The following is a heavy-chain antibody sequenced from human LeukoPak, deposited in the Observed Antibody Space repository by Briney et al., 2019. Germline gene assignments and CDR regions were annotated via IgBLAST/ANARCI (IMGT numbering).Heavy chain of an antibody. V-gene: IGHV3-7*01. CDR1: GFTFSTYW. CDR2: IKQDGSEK. Sequence: QAGGSLRLSCAASGFTFSTYWMTWVRQAPGKGLEWVANIKQDGSEKYYEDSMKGRFTISRDNAKSSLYLQMKSLRAEDTAVYYCARAYSERYGLGYYYMDVWGKGTTVTISS. CDR3: ARAYSERYGLGYYYMDV. D-gene: IGHD1-26*01. J-gene: IGHJ6*03.